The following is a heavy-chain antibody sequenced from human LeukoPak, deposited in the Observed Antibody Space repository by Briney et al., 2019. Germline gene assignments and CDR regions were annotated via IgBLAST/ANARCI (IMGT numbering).Heavy chain of an antibody. CDR2: IYYSGST. V-gene: IGHV4-39*07. J-gene: IGHJ5*02. Sequence: PSETLSLTCTVSGASIRSSRYYWGWIRQPPGKGLEWIGSIYYSGSTYYNPSLKSRVTISIDMSKNQFSLRLSSVTAADTAVYYCARDPSSISSDDLWGQGTLVTVSS. D-gene: IGHD2-2*01. CDR3: ARDPSSISSDDL. CDR1: GASIRSSRYY.